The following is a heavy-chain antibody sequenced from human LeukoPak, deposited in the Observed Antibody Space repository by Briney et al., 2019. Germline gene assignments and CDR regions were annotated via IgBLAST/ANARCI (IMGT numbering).Heavy chain of an antibody. CDR1: GFTVSSNY. D-gene: IGHD6-6*01. CDR2: IYSGGST. J-gene: IGHJ5*02. V-gene: IGHV3-53*05. CDR3: ARSKYSSSSHNWFDP. Sequence: GGSLRLSCAASGFTVSSNYMSWVRQAPGKGLEWVSVIYSGGSTYYADSVKGRFTISRDNSKNTLYLQMNSLRAEDTAVYYCARSKYSSSSHNWFDPWGQGSLVTVSS.